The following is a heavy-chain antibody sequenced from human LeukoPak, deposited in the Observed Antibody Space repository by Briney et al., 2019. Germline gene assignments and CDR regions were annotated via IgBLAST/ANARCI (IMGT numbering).Heavy chain of an antibody. D-gene: IGHD2-2*01. J-gene: IGHJ4*02. V-gene: IGHV4-38-2*02. CDR3: ARVRGYCSSTICYRYYFDY. Sequence: SETLSLACTVSGYSISSGYYWGWIRQPPGKGLEWIGTIYHSGSTYYNPSLKSRVTISVDTSKNQFSLKLTSVTAADTAVYYCARVRGYCSSTICYRYYFDYWGQGTLVTVSS. CDR1: GYSISSGYY. CDR2: IYHSGST.